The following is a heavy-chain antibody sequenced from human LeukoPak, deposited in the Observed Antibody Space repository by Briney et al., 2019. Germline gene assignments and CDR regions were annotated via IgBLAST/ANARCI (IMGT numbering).Heavy chain of an antibody. CDR1: GGSISSHY. CDR2: IYYSGST. Sequence: SETLSLTCTVSGGSISSHYWSWIRQPPGKGLEWIGYIYYSGSTNYNPSLKSRVTISVDTSKNQFSLKLSSVTAADTAVYYCARGGGDYVWGSYRYRGDFDYWGQGTLVTVSS. CDR3: ARGGGDYVWGSYRYRGDFDY. J-gene: IGHJ4*02. D-gene: IGHD3-16*02. V-gene: IGHV4-59*11.